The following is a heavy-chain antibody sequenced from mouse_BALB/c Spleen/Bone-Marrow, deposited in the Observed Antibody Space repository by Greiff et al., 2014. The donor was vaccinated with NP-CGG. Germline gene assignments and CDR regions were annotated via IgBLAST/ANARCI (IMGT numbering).Heavy chain of an antibody. D-gene: IGHD3-1*01. V-gene: IGHV1S130*01. CDR1: GYTFTNSW. CDR2: IHPNSGNS. CDR3: SRHHRSAYYFDY. Sequence: QVQLQQSGSVLVRPGASVKLSCKASGYTFTNSWIHWAKQRPGHGPEWIGEIHPNSGNSNYNEIFKGKARLTVDSSSSTAYVDLSSLTSEDSAVYYCSRHHRSAYYFDYWDQGTTLTVSS. J-gene: IGHJ2*01.